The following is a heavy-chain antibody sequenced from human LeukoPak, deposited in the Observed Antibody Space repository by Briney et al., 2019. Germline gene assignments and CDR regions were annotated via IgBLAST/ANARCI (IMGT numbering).Heavy chain of an antibody. CDR1: GFTFSSYA. V-gene: IGHV3-23*01. Sequence: GGSLRLSCAASGFTFSSYAMSWVRQAPGKGLEWVSAISGSGGSTYYADSVKGRFTISRDNSKNTLYLQMNSLRAEDTAVYYCAKPVEDGYTTEPFDYWGQGTLVTASS. J-gene: IGHJ4*02. CDR3: AKPVEDGYTTEPFDY. CDR2: ISGSGGST. D-gene: IGHD5-24*01.